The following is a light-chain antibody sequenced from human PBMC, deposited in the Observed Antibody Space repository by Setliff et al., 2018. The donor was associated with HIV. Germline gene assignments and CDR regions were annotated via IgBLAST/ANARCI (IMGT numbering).Light chain of an antibody. V-gene: IGLV2-14*01. Sequence: QSALTQPASVSGSPGQSITISCTATSSDVGDFDSVAWYQQHPGRAPKLMIYEVNNRPSGVSNRFSGSKSGNTASLTISGLQADDEADYYCSSYTTTSTLRVFGAWTKVTV. CDR1: SSDVGDFDS. CDR2: EVN. J-gene: IGLJ1*01. CDR3: SSYTTTSTLRV.